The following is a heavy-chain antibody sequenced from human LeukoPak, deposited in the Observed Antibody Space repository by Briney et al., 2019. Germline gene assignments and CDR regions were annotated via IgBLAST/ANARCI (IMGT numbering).Heavy chain of an antibody. V-gene: IGHV4-39*01. CDR2: IYYSGST. J-gene: IGHJ6*02. Sequence: PSETLSLTCTVSGGSISSSSYYWGWIRQPPGKGLEWIGSIYYSGSTYYNPSLKSRVTISVDTSKNHFSLKLSSVTAADTAVYYCARHEGYYDFWSESTPSDGMDVWGQGTTLTVSS. D-gene: IGHD3-3*01. CDR1: GGSISSSSYY. CDR3: ARHEGYYDFWSESTPSDGMDV.